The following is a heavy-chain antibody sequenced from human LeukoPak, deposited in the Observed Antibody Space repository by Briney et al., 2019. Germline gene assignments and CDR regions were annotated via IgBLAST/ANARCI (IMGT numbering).Heavy chain of an antibody. Sequence: ASVKVSCKASGYTFTGYYMHWVRQAPGQGLEWRGWINPNSGGTNYAQKFQGRVTMTRDTSISTAYMELSRLRSDDTAVYYCAADIVVVPAAINDYWGQGTLVTVSS. CDR1: GYTFTGYY. V-gene: IGHV1-2*02. D-gene: IGHD2-2*02. CDR3: AADIVVVPAAINDY. CDR2: INPNSGGT. J-gene: IGHJ4*02.